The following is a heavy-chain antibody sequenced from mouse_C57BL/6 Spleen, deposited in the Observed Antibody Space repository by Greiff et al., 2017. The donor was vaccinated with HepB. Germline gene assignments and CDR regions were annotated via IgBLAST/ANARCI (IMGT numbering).Heavy chain of an antibody. J-gene: IGHJ1*03. CDR2: IWSGGST. CDR3: ARGYGSVDWYFDV. D-gene: IGHD1-1*01. V-gene: IGHV2-2*01. CDR1: GFSLTSYG. Sequence: VQLQQSGPGLVQPSQSLSITCTVSGFSLTSYGVHWVRQSPGQGLEWLGVIWSGGSTDYNAAFIYRLSISKDNSKSQVFFKMSSLQADDAAIYYCARGYGSVDWYFDVWGTGTTVTVSS.